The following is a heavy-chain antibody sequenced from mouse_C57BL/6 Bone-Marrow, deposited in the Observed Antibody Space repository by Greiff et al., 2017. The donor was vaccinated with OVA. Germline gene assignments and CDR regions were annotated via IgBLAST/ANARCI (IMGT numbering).Heavy chain of an antibody. CDR3: ARWMVTGGYYFDY. V-gene: IGHV7-3*01. CDR2: IRNKANGYTT. CDR1: GFTFTDYY. D-gene: IGHD2-2*01. Sequence: EVQGVESGGGLVQPGGSLSLSCAASGFTFTDYYMSWVRQPPGTALEWLGFIRNKANGYTTEYSASVKGRFTISRDNSQSILYLQMNALRAEDSATYYCARWMVTGGYYFDYWGQGTTLTVSS. J-gene: IGHJ2*01.